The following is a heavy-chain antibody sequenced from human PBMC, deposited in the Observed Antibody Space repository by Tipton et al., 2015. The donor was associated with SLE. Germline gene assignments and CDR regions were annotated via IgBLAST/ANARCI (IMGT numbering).Heavy chain of an antibody. D-gene: IGHD6-13*01. Sequence: LRLSCTVSGGSISSSSYYWGWIRQPPGKGLEWIGSIYYSGSTYYNPSLKSRVTISVDTSKNQFSLKLSSVTAADTAVYYCARGEYSSSWSPFDYWGQGTLVTVSS. J-gene: IGHJ4*02. CDR1: GGSISSSSYY. V-gene: IGHV4-39*01. CDR3: ARGEYSSSWSPFDY. CDR2: IYYSGST.